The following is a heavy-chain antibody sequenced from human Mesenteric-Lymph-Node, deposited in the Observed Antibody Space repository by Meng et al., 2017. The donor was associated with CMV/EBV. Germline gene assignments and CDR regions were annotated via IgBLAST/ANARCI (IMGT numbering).Heavy chain of an antibody. J-gene: IGHJ5*02. D-gene: IGHD3-3*01. Sequence: GGSLRLSCAASGFTFSSYWMSWVRQAPGKGLEWVANIKQDGSEKYYVDSVKGRFTISRDNAKNSLYLQMNSLRAEDTAVYYCARVYDFWSGKYSGWFDPWGQGTLVTVSS. CDR2: IKQDGSEK. V-gene: IGHV3-7*01. CDR1: GFTFSSYW. CDR3: ARVYDFWSGKYSGWFDP.